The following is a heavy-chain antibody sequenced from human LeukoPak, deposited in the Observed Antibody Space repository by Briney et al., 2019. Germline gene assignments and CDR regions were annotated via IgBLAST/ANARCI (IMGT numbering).Heavy chain of an antibody. CDR2: IYYSGST. Sequence: SETLSLTCTVSGGSVSSGSYYWSWIRQPPGKGLEWIGYIYYSGSTNYNPSLKSRVTISVDTSKNQFSLKLSSVTAADTAVYYCARDQDRGWYPYYYYGMDVWGQGTTVTVSS. CDR3: ARDQDRGWYPYYYYGMDV. CDR1: GGSVSSGSYY. D-gene: IGHD2-15*01. J-gene: IGHJ6*02. V-gene: IGHV4-61*01.